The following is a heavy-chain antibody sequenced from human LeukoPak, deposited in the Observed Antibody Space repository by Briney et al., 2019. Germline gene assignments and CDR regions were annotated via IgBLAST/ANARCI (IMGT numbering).Heavy chain of an antibody. CDR2: IRYDGGDK. CDR3: ARDGARLSLGAFDI. V-gene: IGHV3-30*02. CDR1: GFIFSTYG. D-gene: IGHD2-21*01. J-gene: IGHJ3*02. Sequence: GGSLRLSCAASGFIFSTYGIHWVRQAPGKGLEWVAFIRYDGGDKYYADSVKGRFTISRDNAKNSLHLQMNSLRAEDTAVYYCARDGARLSLGAFDIWGQGTMVTVSS.